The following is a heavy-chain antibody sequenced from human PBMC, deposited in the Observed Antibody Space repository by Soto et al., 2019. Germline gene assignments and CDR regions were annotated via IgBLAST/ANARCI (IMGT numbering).Heavy chain of an antibody. V-gene: IGHV4-59*01. CDR1: GGSISSYY. CDR3: ARGSYNWNDGSYFDY. J-gene: IGHJ4*02. CDR2: IYYSGST. Sequence: ASETLSVTCTVCGGSISSYYRSWIRQPPGKGLEWIGYIYYSGSTNYNPSLKSRVTISVDTSKNQFSLKLSSVTAADTAVYYCARGSYNWNDGSYFDYWGQGTLVTVSS. D-gene: IGHD1-1*01.